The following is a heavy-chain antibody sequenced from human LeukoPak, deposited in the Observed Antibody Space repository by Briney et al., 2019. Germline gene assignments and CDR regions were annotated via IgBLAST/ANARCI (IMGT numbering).Heavy chain of an antibody. CDR2: ISSSRSDYR. D-gene: IGHD1-1*01. CDR3: ARGGRNDLRSWFYP. V-gene: IGHV3-11*06. J-gene: IGHJ5*02. Sequence: GGSLRLSCAASGFSFSTYDMIWIRQAPGRGLEWVSHISSSRSDYRRYAESVRGRFTISRDNAKNSVYLEMNGLTKNDTAVYYCARGGRNDLRSWFYPWGQGTVVTVSS. CDR1: GFSFSTYD.